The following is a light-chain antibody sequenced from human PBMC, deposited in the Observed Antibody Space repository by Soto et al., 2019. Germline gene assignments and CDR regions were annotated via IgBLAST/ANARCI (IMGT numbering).Light chain of an antibody. CDR1: QDISNY. Sequence: DIQMTQSPSSLSASVGDRVTITCQASQDISNYLNWYQQKPGKAPKLLIYDASNLETGVPSRFSGSGSGTDFTFTISXLQPEDIATYYCQQYDNPLTFGGGTKVDIK. V-gene: IGKV1-33*01. J-gene: IGKJ4*01. CDR3: QQYDNPLT. CDR2: DAS.